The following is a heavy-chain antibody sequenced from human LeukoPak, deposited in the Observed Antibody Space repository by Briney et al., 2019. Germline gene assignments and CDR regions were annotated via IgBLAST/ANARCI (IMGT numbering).Heavy chain of an antibody. CDR3: AIVVVPAAMLR. CDR2: IIPIFGTA. V-gene: IGHV1-69*06. CDR1: GGTFSSYV. J-gene: IGHJ4*02. D-gene: IGHD2-2*01. Sequence: SSVKVTFLSSGGTFSSYVISWVRQATGQGLEWMGGIIPIFGTANYAQKFQGRVTITADKSTSTAYMELSSLRSEDTAVYYCAIVVVPAAMLRWGQGTLVTVSS.